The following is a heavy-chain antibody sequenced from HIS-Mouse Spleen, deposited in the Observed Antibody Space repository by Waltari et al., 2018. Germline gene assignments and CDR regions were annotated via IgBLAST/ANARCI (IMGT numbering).Heavy chain of an antibody. Sequence: QLQLQESGPGLVKPSETLSLTCTVSGCSISSSSYYLGWIRQPPGKALEWIGSIYYSGSTYYNPSLKSRVTISVDTSKNQFSLKLSSVTAADTAVYYCAREIPYSSSWYDWYFDLWGRGTLVTVSS. CDR3: AREIPYSSSWYDWYFDL. V-gene: IGHV4-39*07. CDR1: GCSISSSSYY. CDR2: IYYSGST. D-gene: IGHD6-13*01. J-gene: IGHJ2*01.